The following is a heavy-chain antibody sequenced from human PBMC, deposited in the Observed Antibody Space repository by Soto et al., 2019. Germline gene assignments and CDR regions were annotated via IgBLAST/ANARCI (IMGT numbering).Heavy chain of an antibody. D-gene: IGHD2-2*01. CDR3: ATDTDEGYLV. CDR2: IIPIFGTE. V-gene: IGHV1-69*01. Sequence: QVQLVQSGAEVKKPGSSVKVSCKSSGASFSNYVIWLRQARGQRLEWMGGIIPIFGTESYSQRFQGRVTITADESATTVYMELSSLRFHDTAAYYCATDTDEGYLVWGQGTRVSVS. J-gene: IGHJ4*02. CDR1: GASFSNYV.